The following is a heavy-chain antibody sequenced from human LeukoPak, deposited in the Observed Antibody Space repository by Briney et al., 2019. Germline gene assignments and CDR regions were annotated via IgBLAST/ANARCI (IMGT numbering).Heavy chain of an antibody. V-gene: IGHV3-21*01. CDR1: GFMFSSYS. CDR3: AELGIAFIWGV. Sequence: GGALRLSCAASGFMFSSYSMTWVRQAPGKGLEVIASISRTSEYIYYADSVKGRFTTSRDNAKNSLYLQMNSLRAEDTAVYYCAELGIAFIWGVWGKGTLVTISS. J-gene: IGHJ4*01. CDR2: ISRTSEYI. D-gene: IGHD2-21*01.